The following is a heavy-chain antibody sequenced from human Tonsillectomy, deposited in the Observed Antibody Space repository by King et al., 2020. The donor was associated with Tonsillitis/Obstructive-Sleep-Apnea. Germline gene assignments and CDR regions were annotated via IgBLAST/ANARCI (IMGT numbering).Heavy chain of an antibody. CDR1: GFTFDDYG. J-gene: IGHJ6*03. Sequence: VQLVESGGGLVQPGRSLRLSCAASGFTFDDYGMHWVRQAPGKGLEWVSGISWNSGSIGYADPVMGRFTISRDNAKNSLYLQMNSLRAEDTALYYCAKTPISGWTYYMDVWGKGTTVTVSS. CDR2: ISWNSGSI. D-gene: IGHD6-19*01. CDR3: AKTPISGWTYYMDV. V-gene: IGHV3-9*01.